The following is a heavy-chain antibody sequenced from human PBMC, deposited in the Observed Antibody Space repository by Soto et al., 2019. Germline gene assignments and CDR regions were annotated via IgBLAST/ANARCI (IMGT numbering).Heavy chain of an antibody. V-gene: IGHV4-59*01. CDR2: IYYSGST. D-gene: IGHD3-10*01. CDR3: AREMVRDRYYYGMDV. J-gene: IGHJ6*02. Sequence: SETLSLTCTVSGGPISSYYWSWIRQPPGKGLEWIGYIYYSGSTNYNPSLKSRVTISVDTSKNQFSLKLSSVTAADTAVYYCAREMVRDRYYYGMDVWGQGTTVTVSS. CDR1: GGPISSYY.